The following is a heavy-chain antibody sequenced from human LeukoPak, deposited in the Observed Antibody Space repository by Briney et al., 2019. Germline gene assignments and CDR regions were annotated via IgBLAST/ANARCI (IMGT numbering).Heavy chain of an antibody. Sequence: GASVKVSCKASGYTFTSYAMHWVRQAPGQRLEWMGWISAYNGNTNYAQKLQGRVTMTTDTSTSTAYMELRSLRSDDTAVYYCARASYYDFWSGYYYFDYWGQGTLVTVSS. CDR1: GYTFTSYA. CDR3: ARASYYDFWSGYYYFDY. CDR2: ISAYNGNT. D-gene: IGHD3-3*01. J-gene: IGHJ4*02. V-gene: IGHV1-18*01.